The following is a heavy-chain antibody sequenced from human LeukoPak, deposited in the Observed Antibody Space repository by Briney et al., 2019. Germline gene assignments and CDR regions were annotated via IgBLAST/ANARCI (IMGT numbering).Heavy chain of an antibody. D-gene: IGHD3-22*01. J-gene: IGHJ1*01. V-gene: IGHV1-2*02. CDR3: ARGNPHYYDSSAPEN. CDR2: INPNSGGT. Sequence: GASVKVSCKASGYTFIGYYMHWVRQAPGQGLEWMGWINPNSGGTNYAQKFQGRVTMTRDTSISTAYMELSRLRSDDPAVYYCARGNPHYYDSSAPENWGQGTLVTVSS. CDR1: GYTFIGYY.